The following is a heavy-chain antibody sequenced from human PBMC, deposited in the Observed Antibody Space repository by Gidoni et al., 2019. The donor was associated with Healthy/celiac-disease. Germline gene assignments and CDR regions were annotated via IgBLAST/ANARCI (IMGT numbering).Heavy chain of an antibody. CDR3: ARAPSGYSYGFGPARPYFDY. CDR1: GFTFSGYS. D-gene: IGHD5-18*01. Sequence: EVQLVESGGGLVQPGGSLRLCCAASGFTFSGYSVNWVRQAPGKGLEWVSSISSSSSYIYYPGSVKGRFTISRDNAKNLLYLQMNSLRAEDTAVYYCARAPSGYSYGFGPARPYFDYWGQGTLVTVSS. CDR2: ISSSSSYI. J-gene: IGHJ4*02. V-gene: IGHV3-21*01.